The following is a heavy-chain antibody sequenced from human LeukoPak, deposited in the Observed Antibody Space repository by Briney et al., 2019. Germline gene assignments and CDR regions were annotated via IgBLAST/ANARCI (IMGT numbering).Heavy chain of an antibody. CDR3: AKEGWFGSYNWFDP. D-gene: IGHD3-10*01. J-gene: IGHJ5*02. Sequence: GGSLRLPCAASGFTFNSYAMSWVRQAPGKGLEWVSSISGSGGNTYYADSVKGRFTISRDNSKNTLYLQMNSLRAEDTAVYYCAKEGWFGSYNWFDPWGQGTLVTVSS. V-gene: IGHV3-23*01. CDR2: ISGSGGNT. CDR1: GFTFNSYA.